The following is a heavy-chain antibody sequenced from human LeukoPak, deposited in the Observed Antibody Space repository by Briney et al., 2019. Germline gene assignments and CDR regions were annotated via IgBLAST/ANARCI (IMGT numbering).Heavy chain of an antibody. CDR3: ARAHPEYYDSRGRNPLDY. CDR1: GYSFSSYG. J-gene: IGHJ4*02. V-gene: IGHV1-18*01. CDR2: ISAYNGNT. Sequence: ASVKVSCKASGYSFSSYGISWVRQAPGQGLEWMGWISAYNGNTNYAQQLQGRVTMTTDTSTSTANMELRSLRSDGTAVYYCARAHPEYYDSRGRNPLDYWGQGTLVTVSS. D-gene: IGHD3-22*01.